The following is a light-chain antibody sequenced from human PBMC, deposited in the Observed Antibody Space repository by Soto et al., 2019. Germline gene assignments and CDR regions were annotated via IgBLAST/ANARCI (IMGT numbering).Light chain of an antibody. V-gene: IGKV1-12*01. CDR2: AAS. CDR3: QQTNRCPIT. J-gene: IGKJ5*01. CDR1: QDIAIW. Sequence: DIQMTQSPSFVSASVGDRVTITCRASQDIAIWLAWYQQKPGKAPNLLIYAASSLQSGVPSRFSGSGSGTDFTLIISSLQPEDSAKYYCQQTNRCPITFGQGTRLEIK.